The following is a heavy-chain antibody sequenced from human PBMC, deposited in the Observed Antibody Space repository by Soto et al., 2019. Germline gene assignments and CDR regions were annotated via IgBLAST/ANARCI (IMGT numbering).Heavy chain of an antibody. V-gene: IGHV4-39*01. CDR2: IYYSGST. CDR1: GFTFSSYA. Sequence: GSLRLSCAASGFTFSSYAMSWVRQAPGKGLEWIGSIYYSGSTYYNPSLKSRVTISVDTPKNQFSLKLSSVTAADTAVYYCARHHSGYYYDYYYYGMDVWGQGTTVTVSS. D-gene: IGHD3-22*01. J-gene: IGHJ6*02. CDR3: ARHHSGYYYDYYYYGMDV.